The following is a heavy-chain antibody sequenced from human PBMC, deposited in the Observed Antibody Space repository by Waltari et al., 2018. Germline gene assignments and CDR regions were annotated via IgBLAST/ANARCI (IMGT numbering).Heavy chain of an antibody. Sequence: QVHLQQWGAGLLKPSENLSLTCGVYSGSLTGYHWNWIRQAPGKGLEWIGDINHSGNTDYNPSLDGLVTISADTSKKQFSLHLTSVTAADTAVYYCARGHPFTIVSPRYYYYYYMDVWDKGTAVTVSS. CDR1: SGSLTGYH. V-gene: IGHV4-34*01. D-gene: IGHD3-9*01. J-gene: IGHJ6*03. CDR3: ARGHPFTIVSPRYYYYYYMDV. CDR2: INHSGNT.